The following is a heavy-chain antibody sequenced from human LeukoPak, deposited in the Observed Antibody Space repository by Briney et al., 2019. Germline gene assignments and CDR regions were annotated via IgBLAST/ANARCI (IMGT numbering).Heavy chain of an antibody. CDR2: INTDGSST. V-gene: IGHV3-74*01. D-gene: IGHD6-19*01. CDR3: ARDQWLVPADY. CDR1: GFTFSSYL. J-gene: IGHJ4*02. Sequence: GGSLRLSCAASGFTFSSYLMHWVRQAPGKGLVWVSRINTDGSSTSYADSVKGRFTISRDNAKNTLYLQMNSLRAEDTAVYYCARDQWLVPADYWRQRTLVTVSS.